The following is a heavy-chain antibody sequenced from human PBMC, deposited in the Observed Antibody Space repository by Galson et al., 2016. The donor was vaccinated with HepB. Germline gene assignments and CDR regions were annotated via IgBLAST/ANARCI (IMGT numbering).Heavy chain of an antibody. V-gene: IGHV1-18*01. J-gene: IGHJ4*02. CDR3: ARDVEYRFDS. Sequence: SVKVSCKASGYTFTTSGISWERQAPGQGLEWMGWISTYSGNTKYAQKFQGGLTLTTDSSTTTAYMELRSLRFDDTALYYCARDVEYRFDSWGQGTLGTVSA. D-gene: IGHD2/OR15-2a*01. CDR2: ISTYSGNT. CDR1: GYTFTTSG.